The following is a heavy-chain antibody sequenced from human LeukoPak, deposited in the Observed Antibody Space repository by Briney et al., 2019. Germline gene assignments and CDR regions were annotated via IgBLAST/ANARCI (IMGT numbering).Heavy chain of an antibody. CDR3: AKDRETLGELSH. V-gene: IGHV1-18*01. J-gene: IGHJ4*02. CDR2: ISASNGNT. CDR1: GYSFTNYG. D-gene: IGHD3-16*02. Sequence: GASVKVSCKASGYSFTNYGITWVRQAPGQGLEWMGWISASNGNTKYGQRFQGRVSLTTDTSTRKAYMELRSLRSDDTAIYYCAKDRETLGELSHWGQGTPVTVSS.